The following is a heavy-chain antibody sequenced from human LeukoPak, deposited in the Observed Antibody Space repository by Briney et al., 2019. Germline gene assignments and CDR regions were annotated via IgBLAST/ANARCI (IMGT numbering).Heavy chain of an antibody. V-gene: IGHV1-2*02. Sequence: ASVKVSCKASGYTFTGYYMHWVRQAPGQGLEWMGWINPNSGVTNYAQKFQGRVTMTRDTSISTAYMELSRLRSDDTAVYYCARDPLETFIPYAYDILTGFTFDYWGQGTLVTVSS. CDR2: INPNSGVT. CDR1: GYTFTGYY. D-gene: IGHD3-9*01. J-gene: IGHJ4*02. CDR3: ARDPLETFIPYAYDILTGFTFDY.